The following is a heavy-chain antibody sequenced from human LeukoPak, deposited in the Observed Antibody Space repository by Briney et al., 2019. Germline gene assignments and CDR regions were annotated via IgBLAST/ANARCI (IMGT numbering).Heavy chain of an antibody. CDR3: AKGATRWLQPTIDY. CDR1: GFTFSDYY. J-gene: IGHJ4*02. V-gene: IGHV3-11*01. CDR2: ISSSGSTI. D-gene: IGHD5-24*01. Sequence: GGSLRLSCAASGFTFSDYYMSWIRQAPGKGLEWVSYISSSGSTIYYADSVKGRFTISRDNAKNSLYLQMNSLRAEDTALYYCAKGATRWLQPTIDYWGQGTLVAVSS.